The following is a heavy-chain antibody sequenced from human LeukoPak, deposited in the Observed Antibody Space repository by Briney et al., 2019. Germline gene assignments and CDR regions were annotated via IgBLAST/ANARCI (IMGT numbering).Heavy chain of an antibody. D-gene: IGHD6-25*01. CDR3: ARVSPIAAAGSSYYYAIDV. CDR1: GGSISNYY. V-gene: IGHV4-4*07. CDR2: IYSSGTT. Sequence: SGTLSLTCNVSGGSISNYYWTWIRQPAGKGLEWIGRIYSSGTTTYNPSLKSRVAMSVDTSRNQFSLKLNSVTAADTAVYYCARVSPIAAAGSSYYYAIDVWGQGTTVTVSS. J-gene: IGHJ6*02.